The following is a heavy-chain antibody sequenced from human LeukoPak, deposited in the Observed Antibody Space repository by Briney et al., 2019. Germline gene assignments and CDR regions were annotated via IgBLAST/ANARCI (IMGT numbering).Heavy chain of an antibody. CDR2: MNPNSGNT. D-gene: IGHD1-14*01. CDR1: GYTFTSYD. J-gene: IGHJ4*02. Sequence: ASVKVSCKASGYTFTSYDINWVRQATGQGLEWMGWMNPNSGNTGYAQKFQGRVTMTRNTSISTAYMELSSLRSEDTAVYYCARGPPTRTPLDYWGQGTLVTVSS. V-gene: IGHV1-8*01. CDR3: ARGPPTRTPLDY.